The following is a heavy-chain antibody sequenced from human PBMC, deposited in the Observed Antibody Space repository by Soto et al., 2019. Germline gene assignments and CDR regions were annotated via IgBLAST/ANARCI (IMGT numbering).Heavy chain of an antibody. CDR2: INPNSGGT. Sequence: GASVKVSFKASGYTFTGYYMHWVRQAPGQGLEWMGWINPNSGGTNYAQKFQGRVTMTRDTSISTAYMELSRLRSDDTAVYYCARAPSHYDFWSGYYTDYYYGMDVWGQGTTVTVSS. CDR1: GYTFTGYY. J-gene: IGHJ6*02. D-gene: IGHD3-3*01. CDR3: ARAPSHYDFWSGYYTDYYYGMDV. V-gene: IGHV1-2*02.